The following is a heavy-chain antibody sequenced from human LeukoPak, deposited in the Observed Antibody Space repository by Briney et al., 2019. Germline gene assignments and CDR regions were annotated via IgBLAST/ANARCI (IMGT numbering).Heavy chain of an antibody. CDR2: IYYSGST. Sequence: KSSETLSLTCTVSGGSISSGGYSWSWIRQHPGKGLEWIGYIYYSGSTYYNPSLKSRVTISVDTSKNQFSLKLSSVTAADTAVYYCARGGIVATIYFDYWGQGTLVTVSS. CDR3: ARGGIVATIYFDY. CDR1: GGSISSGGYS. V-gene: IGHV4-31*03. D-gene: IGHD5-12*01. J-gene: IGHJ4*02.